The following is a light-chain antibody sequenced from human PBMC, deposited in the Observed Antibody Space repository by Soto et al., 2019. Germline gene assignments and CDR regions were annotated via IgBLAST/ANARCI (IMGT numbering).Light chain of an antibody. V-gene: IGLV2-14*01. CDR3: SSYTSGSTLV. CDR2: EVS. Sequence: QSALTQPASVSGSPGQSITISCTGTSREVGAYNYVSWYQHHPGKAPKVMIYEVSNRPSGVSNRFSGSKSGNTASLTISGLQAEDEGDYYCSSYTSGSTLVFGGETKLTVL. J-gene: IGLJ3*02. CDR1: SREVGAYNY.